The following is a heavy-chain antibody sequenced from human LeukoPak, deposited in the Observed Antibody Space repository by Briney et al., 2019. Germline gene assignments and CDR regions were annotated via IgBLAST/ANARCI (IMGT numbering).Heavy chain of an antibody. V-gene: IGHV4-61*02. CDR3: ARDHQVFWSGSPFYYYYMDV. J-gene: IGHJ6*03. D-gene: IGHD3-3*01. Sequence: SETLSLTCTVSGGSISSGSYYWSWIRQPAGKGLEWIGRIYTSGSTNYNPSLKSRVTISVDTSKNQFSLKLSSVTAADTAVYYCARDHQVFWSGSPFYYYYMDVWGKGTTVTVSS. CDR2: IYTSGST. CDR1: GGSISSGSYY.